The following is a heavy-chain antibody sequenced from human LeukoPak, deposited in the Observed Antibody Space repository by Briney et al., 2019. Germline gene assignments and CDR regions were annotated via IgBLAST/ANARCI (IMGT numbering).Heavy chain of an antibody. CDR3: ARDPTSSWETAFDI. Sequence: GGSPRLSCAASGFTFSSYSMNWVRQAPGKGLEWVSSISSSSSYIYYADSVKGRFTISRDNAKNSLYLQMNSLRAEDTAVYYCARDPTSSWETAFDIWGQGTMVTVSS. D-gene: IGHD1-26*01. J-gene: IGHJ3*02. V-gene: IGHV3-21*01. CDR1: GFTFSSYS. CDR2: ISSSSSYI.